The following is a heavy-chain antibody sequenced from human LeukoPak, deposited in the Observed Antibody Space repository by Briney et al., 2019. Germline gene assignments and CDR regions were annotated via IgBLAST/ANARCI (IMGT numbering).Heavy chain of an antibody. D-gene: IGHD3-10*01. CDR2: ISWNSDNK. CDR3: AKGEGSGMHHNGMDV. V-gene: IGHV3-9*02. Sequence: GGSLRLSCAVSGLTSDDYVMHWVRQAPGKGLEWVSGISWNSDNKGYAESVKGRFTISRDNAKNFLYLQMNSLRAEDTALYYCAKGEGSGMHHNGMDVWGQGTTVTVSS. CDR1: GLTSDDYV. J-gene: IGHJ6*02.